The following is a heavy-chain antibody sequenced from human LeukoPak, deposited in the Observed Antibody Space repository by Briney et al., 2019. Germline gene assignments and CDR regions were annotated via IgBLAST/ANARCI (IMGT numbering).Heavy chain of an antibody. CDR2: LYSSGST. D-gene: IGHD4-11*01. V-gene: IGHV4-61*01. CDR1: GGSVSSGSYY. CDR3: ARVHTTVTTYYFDY. J-gene: IGHJ4*02. Sequence: SETLSLTCSVCGGSVSSGSYYWRSIRQPRGKGVEWIGYLYSSGSTTSNTPFNSRVTISVDTSKNQFSLKLSSVTAADSDVYYCARVHTTVTTYYFDYWGQGTLVTVSS.